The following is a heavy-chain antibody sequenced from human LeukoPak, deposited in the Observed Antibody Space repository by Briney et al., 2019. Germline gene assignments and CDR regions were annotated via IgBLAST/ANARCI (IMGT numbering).Heavy chain of an antibody. V-gene: IGHV4-59*01. CDR2: IYYSGST. CDR3: ARGLGARYYYYGVDV. J-gene: IGHJ6*02. D-gene: IGHD1-26*01. CDR1: GGSISSYY. Sequence: SETLSLTCTVSGGSISSYYWSWIRQPPGKGLEWIGYIYYSGSTNYNPSLKSRVTISVDTSKNQFSLKLSSVTAADTAVYYCARGLGARYYYYGVDVWGQGTTVTVSS.